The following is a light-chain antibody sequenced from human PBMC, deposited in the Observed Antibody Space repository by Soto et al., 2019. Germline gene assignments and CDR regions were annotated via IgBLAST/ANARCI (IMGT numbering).Light chain of an antibody. CDR2: DAS. CDR1: QSVSSY. V-gene: IGKV3-11*01. CDR3: KQRSDWVT. J-gene: IGKJ5*01. Sequence: EIVLTQSPATLSLSPGDRATLSCRASQSVSSYLAWYQQNPGQAPRLLIYDASNRATGIPARFSSSGSGTDSQLTSSCLNTEDFAVFYCKQRSDWVTVGQGTRKEMK.